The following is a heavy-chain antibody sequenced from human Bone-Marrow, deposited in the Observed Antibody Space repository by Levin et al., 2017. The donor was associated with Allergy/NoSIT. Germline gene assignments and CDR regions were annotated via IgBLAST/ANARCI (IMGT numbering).Heavy chain of an antibody. Sequence: GGSLRLSCAASGFTFSNYGMHWVRQAPGKGPEWVAFISFDGSIDYYADSVEGRFTISRDNSKNRLYLQMNSLRVDDTALYYCANLGSYIVVYWGQGTLVTVSS. V-gene: IGHV3-30*18. CDR2: ISFDGSID. J-gene: IGHJ4*02. CDR3: ANLGSYIVVY. D-gene: IGHD1-26*01. CDR1: GFTFSNYG.